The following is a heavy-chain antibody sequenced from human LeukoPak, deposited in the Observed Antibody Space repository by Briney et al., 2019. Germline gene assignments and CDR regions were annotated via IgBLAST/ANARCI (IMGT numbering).Heavy chain of an antibody. V-gene: IGHV4-39*01. CDR2: IYYSGST. CDR3: ARRGYCSSTSCYEYWFDP. D-gene: IGHD2-2*01. Sequence: SETLSLTCTVSGGSISSSSYYWGWLRQPPGKGLEWIGIIYYSGSTYYNPSLKSRLTISVDTSKNQFSLKLSSVTATDTAVSYCARRGYCSSTSCYEYWFDPWGQGTLVTVSS. CDR1: GGSISSSSYY. J-gene: IGHJ5*02.